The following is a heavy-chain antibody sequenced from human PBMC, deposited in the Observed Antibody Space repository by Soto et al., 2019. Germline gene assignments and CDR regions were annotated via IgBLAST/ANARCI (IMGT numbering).Heavy chain of an antibody. V-gene: IGHV3-23*01. Sequence: EVQLLESGGGLVQPGGSLRLSCAASGFTFSSYAMSWVRQAPGKGLEWVSAISGSGGSTYYADSVKGRFTISRDNSQNTLYLQMNSLRAEDTAVYYCASPDILTGYYNGHWFDPWGQGTLVTVSS. CDR2: ISGSGGST. D-gene: IGHD3-9*01. CDR1: GFTFSSYA. J-gene: IGHJ5*02. CDR3: ASPDILTGYYNGHWFDP.